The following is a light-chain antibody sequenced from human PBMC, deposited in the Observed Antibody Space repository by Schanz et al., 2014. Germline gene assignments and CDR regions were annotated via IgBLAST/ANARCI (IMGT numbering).Light chain of an antibody. V-gene: IGLV2-8*01. CDR3: CSYAGSYTWV. CDR2: EVS. CDR1: SSDVGGYNY. J-gene: IGLJ3*02. Sequence: QSALTQPPSASGSPGQSVTISCIGTSSDVGGYNYVSWYQQHPGKAPKLMIYEVSKRPSGVPDRFSGSKSGNTASLTISGLQAEDEADYYCCSYAGSYTWVFGGGTKLTVL.